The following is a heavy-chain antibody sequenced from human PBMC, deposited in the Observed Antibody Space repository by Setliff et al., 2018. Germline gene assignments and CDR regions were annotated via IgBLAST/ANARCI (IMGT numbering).Heavy chain of an antibody. Sequence: KPSETLSLTCTVSGGSISSGDYYWSWIRQPPGKGLEGIGYIYSSGSTYYNPSLKSRVSISVDTSKNQFSLKLSSVTAADTAVYYCARESRYYYDNLGTLDYWGQGTLVTVSS. CDR1: GGSISSGDYY. D-gene: IGHD3-22*01. V-gene: IGHV4-30-4*08. CDR3: ARESRYYYDNLGTLDY. CDR2: IYSSGST. J-gene: IGHJ4*02.